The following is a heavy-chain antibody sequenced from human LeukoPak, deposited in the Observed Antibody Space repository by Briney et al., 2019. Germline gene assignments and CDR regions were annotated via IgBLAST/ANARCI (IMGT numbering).Heavy chain of an antibody. Sequence: GASVKVSCKASGYTFTSYGISWVRQAPGQGLEWMGWISAYNGNTNYAQKLQGRVTMTTDTSTSTAYMELRSLRSDDTAVYYCAREALGYCSSTSCNVWFDPWGQGTLVTVSS. CDR1: GYTFTSYG. CDR3: AREALGYCSSTSCNVWFDP. J-gene: IGHJ5*02. V-gene: IGHV1-18*04. CDR2: ISAYNGNT. D-gene: IGHD2-2*01.